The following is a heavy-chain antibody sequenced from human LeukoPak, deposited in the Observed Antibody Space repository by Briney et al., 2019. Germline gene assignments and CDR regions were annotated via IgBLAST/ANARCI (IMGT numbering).Heavy chain of an antibody. J-gene: IGHJ4*02. Sequence: HAGGSLRLSCAASGFTFTSAWMSWVRQAPGKGLEWVANIKQDGSEKYYVDSVKGRFTISRDNAKNSLCLQMNSLRAEDTAVYYCARDQYSYGSPIDYWGQGTLVTVSS. CDR3: ARDQYSYGSPIDY. V-gene: IGHV3-7*01. CDR2: IKQDGSEK. CDR1: GFTFTSAW. D-gene: IGHD5-18*01.